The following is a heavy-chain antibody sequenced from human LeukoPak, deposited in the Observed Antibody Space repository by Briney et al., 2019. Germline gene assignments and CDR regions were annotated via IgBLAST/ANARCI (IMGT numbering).Heavy chain of an antibody. J-gene: IGHJ4*02. V-gene: IGHV4-34*01. Sequence: SETLSLTCAVYGGSFSGYYWSWIRQPPGKGLEWIGEINHSGSTNYNPSLKSRVTISVDTSKNQFSLKLSSVTAADTAVYYCARRGDYVWGSYRRTSPLDYWGQGTLVTVSS. D-gene: IGHD3-16*02. CDR2: INHSGST. CDR1: GGSFSGYY. CDR3: ARRGDYVWGSYRRTSPLDY.